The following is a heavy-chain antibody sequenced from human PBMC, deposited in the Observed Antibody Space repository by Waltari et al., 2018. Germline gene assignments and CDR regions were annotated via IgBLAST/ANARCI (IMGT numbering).Heavy chain of an antibody. CDR1: GYTFTSYA. J-gene: IGHJ4*02. CDR3: AREGRYGDYHDY. V-gene: IGHV1-3*01. CDR2: INAGNGNT. Sequence: QVQLVQSGAEVKKPGASVKVSCKASGYTFTSYAMHWVRQAPGQRLEWMGWINAGNGNTKYSQKFQGRVTITRDTSASTAYMELSSLRSEDTAVYYCAREGRYGDYHDYWGQGTLVTVSS. D-gene: IGHD4-17*01.